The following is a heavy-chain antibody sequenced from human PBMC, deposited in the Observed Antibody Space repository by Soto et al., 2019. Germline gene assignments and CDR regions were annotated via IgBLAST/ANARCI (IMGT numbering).Heavy chain of an antibody. CDR2: IDNAGTDS. Sequence: EVQLVESGGGLVQPGGSLRLSCAASGFTLSGRSMHWVRQAPGKGLVWVSGIDNAGTDSTYADSVKGRFTSSRDNAKNMLYLQRDSLRVEDKAVDYCARGWFGPDVWGKGTTVTVSS. V-gene: IGHV3-74*01. J-gene: IGHJ6*04. CDR1: GFTLSGRS. CDR3: ARGWFGPDV. D-gene: IGHD3-10*01.